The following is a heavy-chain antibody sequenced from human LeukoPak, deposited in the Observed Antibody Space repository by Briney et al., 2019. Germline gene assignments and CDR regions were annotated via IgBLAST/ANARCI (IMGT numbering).Heavy chain of an antibody. CDR1: GYTFTSYG. D-gene: IGHD3-10*01. CDR2: ISAYNGNT. V-gene: IGHV1-18*01. CDR3: ARSLRVLLWFGEAPPDAFDI. J-gene: IGHJ3*02. Sequence: ASVKVSCKASGYTFTSYGISWVRQAPGQGLEWMGWISAYNGNTNYAQKLQGRVTMTTDTSTSTAYMELRSLRSDATAVYYCARSLRVLLWFGEAPPDAFDIWGQGTMVTVSS.